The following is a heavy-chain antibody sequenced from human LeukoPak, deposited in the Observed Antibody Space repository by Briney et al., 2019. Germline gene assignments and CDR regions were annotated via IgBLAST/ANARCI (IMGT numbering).Heavy chain of an antibody. J-gene: IGHJ4*02. Sequence: PQASVKVSCKASGYMFTDYFMHWVRQAPGQGPEWMGWFNPKSGDKNYAQQFQGRVTMTRDTSINTAYMEMRGLTSDDTAVYYCARAQLLTAPAGTFADNWGQGTLVTVSS. CDR1: GYMFTDYF. CDR3: ARAQLLTAPAGTFADN. D-gene: IGHD6-13*01. CDR2: FNPKSGDK. V-gene: IGHV1-2*02.